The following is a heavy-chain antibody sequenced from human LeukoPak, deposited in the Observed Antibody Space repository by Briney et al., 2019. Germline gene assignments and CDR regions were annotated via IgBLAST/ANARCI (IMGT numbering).Heavy chain of an antibody. D-gene: IGHD4-23*01. CDR3: ARGTVDQNWFDP. CDR1: GGSISSGGYY. J-gene: IGHJ5*02. Sequence: SETLSLTCTVSGGSISSGGYYWSWIRQHPGKGLEWIGYIYYSGSTYYNPSLKSRVTISVDTSKNQFSLKLSSVTAADTAVYYCARGTVDQNWFDPWGQGTLVTVSS. CDR2: IYYSGST. V-gene: IGHV4-31*03.